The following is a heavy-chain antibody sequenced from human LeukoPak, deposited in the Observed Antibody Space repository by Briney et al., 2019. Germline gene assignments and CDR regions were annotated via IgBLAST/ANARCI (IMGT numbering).Heavy chain of an antibody. J-gene: IGHJ4*02. Sequence: GGSLRLSCVASEFTISRYWMSWVRQAPGKGLEWVANIKQDGSAKNYVDSVKGRFAISRDNAKNSLYLQMNSLRSEDTAVYYCAKMPYLDYWGQGTLVTVSS. CDR1: EFTISRYW. CDR3: AKMPYLDY. CDR2: IKQDGSAK. V-gene: IGHV3-7*03. D-gene: IGHD2-2*01.